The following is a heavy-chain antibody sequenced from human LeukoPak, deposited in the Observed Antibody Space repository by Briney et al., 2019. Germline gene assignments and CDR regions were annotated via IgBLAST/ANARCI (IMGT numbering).Heavy chain of an antibody. Sequence: SETLSLTCTVSGGSNSSYYWSWIRQPPGKGLEWIGYIYYSGSTNYNPSLKSRVTISVDTSKNQFSLKLSSVTAADTAVYYCARVPSYSSSSGSSYYYYYYMDVWGKGTTVTVSS. CDR3: ARVPSYSSSSGSSYYYYYYMDV. CDR2: IYYSGST. CDR1: GGSNSSYY. V-gene: IGHV4-59*01. D-gene: IGHD6-6*01. J-gene: IGHJ6*03.